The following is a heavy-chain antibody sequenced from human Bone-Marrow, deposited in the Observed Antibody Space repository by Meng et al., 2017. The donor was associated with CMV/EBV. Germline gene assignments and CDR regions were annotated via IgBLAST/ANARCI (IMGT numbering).Heavy chain of an antibody. V-gene: IGHV3-23*01. Sequence: GESLKISCAASGFTFSNYAMSWVRQAPGKGLEWVSAISGSGGSTYYADSVKGRFTISRDNSKNTPYLQMNSLRAEDTAVYYCAKTGGYYLYYFDYWGQGTLVTVSS. CDR2: ISGSGGST. CDR3: AKTGGYYLYYFDY. CDR1: GFTFSNYA. D-gene: IGHD3-22*01. J-gene: IGHJ4*02.